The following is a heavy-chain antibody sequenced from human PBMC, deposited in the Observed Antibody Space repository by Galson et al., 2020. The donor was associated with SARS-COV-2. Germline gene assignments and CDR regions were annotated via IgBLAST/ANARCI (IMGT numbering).Heavy chain of an antibody. CDR2: IYYSGST. D-gene: IGHD5-18*01. CDR3: ARRGVRYSYDTDWND. Sequence: SETLSLTCTVSGGSISSSSYYWGWIRQPPGKGLEWIGSIYYSGSTYYNPSLKSRVTISVDTSKNQFSLKLSSVTAADTAVYYCARRGVRYSYDTDWNDWGEGTLVTVSS. V-gene: IGHV4-39*01. J-gene: IGHJ4*02. CDR1: GGSISSSSYY.